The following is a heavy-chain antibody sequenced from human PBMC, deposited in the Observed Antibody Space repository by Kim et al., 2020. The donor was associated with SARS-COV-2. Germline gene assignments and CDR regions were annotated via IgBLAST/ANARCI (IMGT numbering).Heavy chain of an antibody. CDR2: LSGSGGYT. Sequence: GGSLRLSCAASGFTFSAYAMNWVRQAPGKGLEWVAGLSGSGGYTFYADSVKGRFTVSRDNSNNIVHLQMNSLRTDDTAEYYCAKEGSTSSSFFDSCG. D-gene: IGHD2-2*01. CDR1: GFTFSAYA. CDR3: AKEGSTSSSFFDS. V-gene: IGHV3-23*01. J-gene: IGHJ4*01.